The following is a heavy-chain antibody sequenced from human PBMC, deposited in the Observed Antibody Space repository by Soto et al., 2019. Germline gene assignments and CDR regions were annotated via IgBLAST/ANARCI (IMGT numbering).Heavy chain of an antibody. V-gene: IGHV6-1*01. D-gene: IGHD6-13*01. J-gene: IGHJ4*02. Sequence: SQTLSLTCDISGGSVFSNGIAWNWIRQSPSRGLEWLGRTYYKSRWYNDYAVSVKSRLIVNLDTSKNQFSLRLNSVTAEDTAVYYCARGRSSSFDFWGQGTLVTVPS. CDR1: GGSVFSNGIA. CDR2: TYYKSRWYN. CDR3: ARGRSSSFDF.